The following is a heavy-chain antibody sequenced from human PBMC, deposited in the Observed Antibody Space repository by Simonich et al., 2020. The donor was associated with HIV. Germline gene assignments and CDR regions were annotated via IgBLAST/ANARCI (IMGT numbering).Heavy chain of an antibody. CDR3: ALRYSSAWFYYDMDV. D-gene: IGHD6-19*01. V-gene: IGHV4-39*01. J-gene: IGHJ6*03. CDR2: IYYGAST. Sequence: QLQLQESGPGLVKPSETLSLTCIISGGSVSSSSYYWGWIRQPPGKGLEGIGIIYYGASTDSTSSFKSRGTTYVDSSKNQFSLKLSSVPAADTAVYYCALRYSSAWFYYDMDVWGKGTTVTVSS. CDR1: GGSVSSSSYY.